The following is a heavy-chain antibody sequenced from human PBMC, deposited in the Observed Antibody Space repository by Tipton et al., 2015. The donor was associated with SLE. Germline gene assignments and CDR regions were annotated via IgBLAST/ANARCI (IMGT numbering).Heavy chain of an antibody. CDR1: RYSDTYYW. CDR3: AGRGNVVEMTTIDAFDI. J-gene: IGHJ3*02. Sequence: QLVQSGAEVKKPGESLKISCKDSRYSDTYYWIGWVRQMPGKGLEWMGIIYSGDSDTSYSQSFQGQVTISADKSINTAYLQWSSLKASDTAMYYCAGRGNVVEMTTIDAFDIWGQVTMVTVSS. V-gene: IGHV5-51*03. CDR2: IYSGDSDT. D-gene: IGHD5-24*01.